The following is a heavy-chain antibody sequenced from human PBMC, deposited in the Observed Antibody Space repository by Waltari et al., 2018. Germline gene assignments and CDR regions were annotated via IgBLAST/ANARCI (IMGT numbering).Heavy chain of an antibody. J-gene: IGHJ4*02. Sequence: EVXLVQSGXHLVQPGGSXRLSCAASGYTFSSHWMSWIRHAPGRGLEXVASIXDDGSXKHYVDSLKGXVTVSRDNADNSLYLQMXSLRVEDTXVXYCXRWRWGQSEFDXWGQGTLVTVSS. D-gene: IGHD7-27*01. CDR1: GYTFSSHW. CDR2: IXDDGSXK. CDR3: XRWRWGQSEFDX. V-gene: IGHV3-7*01.